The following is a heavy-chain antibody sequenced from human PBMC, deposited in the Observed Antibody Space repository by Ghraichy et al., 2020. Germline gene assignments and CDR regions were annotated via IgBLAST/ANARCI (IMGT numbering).Heavy chain of an antibody. CDR1: GDSISSSNW. CDR2: IYHSGST. D-gene: IGHD3-10*01. Sequence: SETLSLTCAVSGDSISSSNWWNWVRQPPGKGLEWTGEIYHSGSTNYNPSVEGRVTISVDKSKRQFSLKLTSVTAADTAVYYCARDGSSGWQHDSNWFDLWGQGTLVTVSS. CDR3: ARDGSSGWQHDSNWFDL. V-gene: IGHV4-4*02. J-gene: IGHJ5*02.